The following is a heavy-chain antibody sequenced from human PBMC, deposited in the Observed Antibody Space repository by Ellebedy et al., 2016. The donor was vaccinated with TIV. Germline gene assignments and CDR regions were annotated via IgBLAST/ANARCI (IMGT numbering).Heavy chain of an antibody. CDR1: SDSISSYY. J-gene: IGHJ5*02. CDR2: IDSSGST. Sequence: SETLSLTCTVSSDSISSYYWSWIRQTPGQGLEWIAYIDSSGSTNYNPSLKSRVAISVDTSKNQFSLKLNSVTAADTAVYYCARAFSEFEYYNILTGYFWFDPWGQGTLVTVST. CDR3: ARAFSEFEYYNILTGYFWFDP. V-gene: IGHV4-59*01. D-gene: IGHD3-9*01.